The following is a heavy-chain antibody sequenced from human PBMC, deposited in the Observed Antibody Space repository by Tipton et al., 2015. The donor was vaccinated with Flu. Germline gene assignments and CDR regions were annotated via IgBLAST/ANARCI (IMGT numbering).Heavy chain of an antibody. CDR1: GFTFSHYW. CDR2: INHDGTEK. CDR3: ARDRKMTRGIVIKHSYLDY. V-gene: IGHV3-7*01. J-gene: IGHJ4*02. D-gene: IGHD3-10*01. Sequence: SLRLSCLTSGFTFSHYWMNWFRQAPGKGLEWVDNINHDGTEKHYVESVRGRFTISRDNAKNSLFLQMNSLRAEDTAVYYCARDRKMTRGIVIKHSYLDYWGRGTLVTVSS.